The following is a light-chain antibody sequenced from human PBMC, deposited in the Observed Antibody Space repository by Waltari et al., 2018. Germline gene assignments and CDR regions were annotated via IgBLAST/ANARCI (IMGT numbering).Light chain of an antibody. V-gene: IGKV3-20*01. J-gene: IGKJ2*01. CDR2: GAS. Sequence: EYVLTQSPGTLSLSPGERATPSCRASQSAASIYLAWYQQKPGQAPRLLIYGASNRAPGIPDRFSGSGSGKEFTLPISRLEPEDFAVYYCQQYGDSPLYTFGRGTKLEIK. CDR3: QQYGDSPLYT. CDR1: QSAASIY.